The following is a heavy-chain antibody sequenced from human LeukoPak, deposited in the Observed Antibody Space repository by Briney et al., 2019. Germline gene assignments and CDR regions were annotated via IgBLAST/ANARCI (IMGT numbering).Heavy chain of an antibody. J-gene: IGHJ4*02. CDR1: GYTFTSYD. D-gene: IGHD6-19*01. Sequence: ASVKVSCKASGYTFTSYDINWVRQATGQGLEWMGWMNPNSGNTGYAQKFQGRVTMTRDTSISTAYMELSRLRSDDTAVYYCARDHGSGWYDLVYWGQGTLVTVSS. CDR2: MNPNSGNT. V-gene: IGHV1-8*01. CDR3: ARDHGSGWYDLVY.